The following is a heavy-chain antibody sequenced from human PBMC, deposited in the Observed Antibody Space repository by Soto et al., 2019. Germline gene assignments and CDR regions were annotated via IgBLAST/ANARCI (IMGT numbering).Heavy chain of an antibody. V-gene: IGHV3-48*01. J-gene: IGHJ6*03. CDR2: ISSSSSTI. CDR3: ARPSAGSGSYYYYYYYMDV. D-gene: IGHD3-10*01. Sequence: GGSLSLSCAASGFTFSSYSMNWVRQAPGKGLEWVSYISSSSSTIYYADSVKGRFTISRDNAKNSLYLQMNSLRAEDTAVYYCARPSAGSGSYYYYYYYMDVWGKGTTVTVSS. CDR1: GFTFSSYS.